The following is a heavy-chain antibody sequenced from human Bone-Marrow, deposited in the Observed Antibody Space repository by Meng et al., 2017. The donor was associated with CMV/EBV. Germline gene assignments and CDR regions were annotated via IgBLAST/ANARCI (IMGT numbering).Heavy chain of an antibody. CDR1: GGTFSSYA. V-gene: IGHV1-69*12. CDR3: ARAIYSGSYHRFDP. J-gene: IGHJ5*02. Sequence: QVQLVQSVAEVKKPGSSVKASFNASGGTFSSYAISWVRQAPGQGREWMGGIIPIFGTANYAQKFQGRVTITADESTSTAYMELSSLRSEDTAVYYCARAIYSGSYHRFDPWGQGTMVTVSS. D-gene: IGHD1-26*01. CDR2: IIPIFGTA.